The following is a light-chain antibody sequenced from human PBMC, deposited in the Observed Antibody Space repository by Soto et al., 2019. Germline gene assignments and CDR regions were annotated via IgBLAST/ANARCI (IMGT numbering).Light chain of an antibody. CDR1: QAIKYD. V-gene: IGKV1-16*01. CDR2: AAS. Sequence: DIQLTQSPSSLSASVGDRVIITCRASQAIKYDLAWFQQKPGKAPKSLIYAASSLQSGVPLRFSGSGYGTDFTLTINSLQAEDFATYYCQQYNAYPYAFGQGTKLEIK. J-gene: IGKJ2*01. CDR3: QQYNAYPYA.